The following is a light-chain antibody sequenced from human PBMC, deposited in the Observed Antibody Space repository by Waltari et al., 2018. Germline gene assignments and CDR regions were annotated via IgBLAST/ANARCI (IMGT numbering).Light chain of an antibody. J-gene: IGKJ1*01. Sequence: DITMTQSPSTLSASVGDMITITCRASQSIGSWLAWYQEKPGKAPKLLIYKASSLETGVPSRFSGSGSGTDFTLTISSLQSDDFATYYCQQYNSYSGTFGQGTKVDIK. CDR3: QQYNSYSGT. CDR1: QSIGSW. V-gene: IGKV1-5*03. CDR2: KAS.